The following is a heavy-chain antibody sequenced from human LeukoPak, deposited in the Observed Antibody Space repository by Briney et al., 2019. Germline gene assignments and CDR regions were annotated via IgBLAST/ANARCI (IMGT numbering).Heavy chain of an antibody. CDR3: ARDCWLYSYGYSPLDY. D-gene: IGHD5-18*01. J-gene: IGHJ4*02. CDR1: GYTFTSYY. V-gene: IGHV1-46*01. CDR2: INPSGGST. Sequence: GASVKVSCKASGYTFTSYYMHWVRQAPGQGLEWMGIINPSGGSTSYAQKFQGRVTMTRDTSTSTVYMELSSLRSEDTAVYYCARDCWLYSYGYSPLDYWGQGTLVTVSS.